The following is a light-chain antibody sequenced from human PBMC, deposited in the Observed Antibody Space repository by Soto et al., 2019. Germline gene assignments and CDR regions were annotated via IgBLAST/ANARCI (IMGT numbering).Light chain of an antibody. CDR1: SNDVGGYNN. CDR3: SSYTGDNTLYV. Sequence: QSALAQPASVSGSPGQSITISCTGTSNDVGGYNNVSWYQQHPGEAPKLIIYDVSNRPSGFSDRFSGSKSGNTASLTISGLQPEDEADYYCSSYTGDNTLYVFGTGTKLTVL. V-gene: IGLV2-14*03. CDR2: DVS. J-gene: IGLJ1*01.